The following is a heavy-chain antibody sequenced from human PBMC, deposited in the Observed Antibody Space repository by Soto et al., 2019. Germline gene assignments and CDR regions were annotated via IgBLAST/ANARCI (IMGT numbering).Heavy chain of an antibody. J-gene: IGHJ4*02. CDR3: AREEGDRIVTTGAPYYFHY. Sequence: QVQLVQSGAEVKKPGSSVKVSCKASGGTFSTYTINWVRQAPGQGPEWMGRIIPVLGITNYAQKFQGRVTLTADRSTTTAYMELSYLRSEDTAVYYCAREEGDRIVTTGAPYYFHYWGQGTLVTVSS. V-gene: IGHV1-69*08. D-gene: IGHD1-1*01. CDR1: GGTFSTYT. CDR2: IIPVLGIT.